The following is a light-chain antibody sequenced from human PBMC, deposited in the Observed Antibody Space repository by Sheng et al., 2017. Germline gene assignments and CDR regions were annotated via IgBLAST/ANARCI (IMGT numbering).Light chain of an antibody. CDR3: QTWGTGIQV. Sequence: VLTQSPSASASLGASVKLTCTLGSGHSNNAIAWHQQQPEKGPRFLMKLNSDGSHSKGDGIPDRFSGSSSGAERYLTISGLQSEDEADYYCQTWGTGIQVFGTGTKVTVL. V-gene: IGLV4-69*01. CDR2: LNSDGSH. CDR1: SGHSNNA. J-gene: IGLJ1*01.